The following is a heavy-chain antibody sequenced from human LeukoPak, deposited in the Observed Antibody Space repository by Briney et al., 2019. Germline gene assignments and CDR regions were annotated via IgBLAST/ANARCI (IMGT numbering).Heavy chain of an antibody. J-gene: IGHJ4*02. D-gene: IGHD3-22*01. CDR2: INHSGST. V-gene: IGHV4-34*01. Sequence: PSETLPLTCAVYGGSFSGYYWSWIRQPPGKGLEWIGEINHSGSTNYNPSLKSRVTISVDTSKNQFSLKLSSVTAADTAVYYCARVPYYYDSSGYWAIDYWGQGTLVTVSS. CDR1: GGSFSGYY. CDR3: ARVPYYYDSSGYWAIDY.